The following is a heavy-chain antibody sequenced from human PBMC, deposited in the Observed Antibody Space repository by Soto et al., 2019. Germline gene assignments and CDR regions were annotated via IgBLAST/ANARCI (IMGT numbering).Heavy chain of an antibody. V-gene: IGHV3-74*01. CDR2: IDNAGSSA. CDR3: TSVGGSVSGMGV. CDR1: GFTFSIYW. J-gene: IGHJ6*02. Sequence: EVQLVESGGGLVQPGGSLRLSCAASGFTFSIYWMHWVRQAPGKGPVWVSRIDNAGSSARYADSVKGRFTISRDNAKNTVYRQMNSLRAEDTAVYYCTSVGGSVSGMGVWGQGTTVTVSS. D-gene: IGHD1-26*01.